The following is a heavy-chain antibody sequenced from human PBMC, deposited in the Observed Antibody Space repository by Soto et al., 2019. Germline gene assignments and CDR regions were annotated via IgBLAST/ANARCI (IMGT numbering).Heavy chain of an antibody. D-gene: IGHD3-16*01. Sequence: ASVKVSCKASGYTFTGYYMHWGRQAPGQGLEWMGWINPNSGGTNYAQKFQGWVTMTRDTSISTAYMELSRLRSDDTAVYYCARDRDGGGNTGGAFDIWGQGTMVTVSS. V-gene: IGHV1-2*04. CDR2: INPNSGGT. J-gene: IGHJ3*02. CDR3: ARDRDGGGNTGGAFDI. CDR1: GYTFTGYY.